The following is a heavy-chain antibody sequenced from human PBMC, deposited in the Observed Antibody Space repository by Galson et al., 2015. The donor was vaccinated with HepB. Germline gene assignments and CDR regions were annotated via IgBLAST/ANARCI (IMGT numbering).Heavy chain of an antibody. V-gene: IGHV3-30-3*01. CDR3: ARDGYDSILDY. Sequence: SLRLSCAASGFTFSSYAMHWVRQAPGKGLEWVAVISYDGSSKYYADSVKGRFTISRDNSKNTLYLQMNSLRAEDTAVYYCARDGYDSILDYWGQGTLVTVSS. CDR1: GFTFSSYA. CDR2: ISYDGSSK. J-gene: IGHJ4*02. D-gene: IGHD3-22*01.